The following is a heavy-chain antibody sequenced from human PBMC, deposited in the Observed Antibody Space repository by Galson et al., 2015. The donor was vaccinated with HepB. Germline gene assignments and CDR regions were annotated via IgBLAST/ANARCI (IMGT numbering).Heavy chain of an antibody. V-gene: IGHV6-1*01. CDR2: TYYRSTWFS. J-gene: IGHJ4*02. Sequence: CAISGDSVSSNSAAWNWIRQSPSRGLEWLGRTYYRSTWFSDYAVSVRGRITINSDTSKNQFSLQLNSVTPEDTAVYYCAKGGARDSSSAYFDYWGQGTRVTVSS. CDR3: AKGGARDSSSAYFDY. D-gene: IGHD6-6*01. CDR1: GDSVSSNSAA.